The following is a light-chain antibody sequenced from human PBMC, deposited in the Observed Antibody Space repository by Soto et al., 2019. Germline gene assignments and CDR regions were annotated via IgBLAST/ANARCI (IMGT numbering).Light chain of an antibody. CDR2: WAS. CDR3: QQYLTTPHT. J-gene: IGKJ2*01. Sequence: DIVMTQSPDSLAVSLGERATINCKSSQSIFYNSRNKDFLAWYQQKPGHPPKLLIYWASTRESGVPDRFSGSGSGTDFTLTISSRQAEDVALYFCQQYLTTPHTFGQGTRLEIK. V-gene: IGKV4-1*01. CDR1: QSIFYNSRNKDF.